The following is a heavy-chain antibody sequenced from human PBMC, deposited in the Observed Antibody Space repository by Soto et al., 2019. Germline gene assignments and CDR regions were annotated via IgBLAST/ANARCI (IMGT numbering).Heavy chain of an antibody. V-gene: IGHV3-23*01. CDR3: AKGKSTGDIDWFDP. D-gene: IGHD3-10*01. Sequence: GGSLRLSCTASGFTLRNYAMAWVRQAPGKGLEWVSTLIGGHYGTAYSYSVKGRFTVSRVNSKNCLYLQMNSLGVEDTAMYFCAKGKSTGDIDWFDPWGQGSLVTVS. CDR1: GFTLRNYA. CDR2: LIGGHYGT. J-gene: IGHJ5*02.